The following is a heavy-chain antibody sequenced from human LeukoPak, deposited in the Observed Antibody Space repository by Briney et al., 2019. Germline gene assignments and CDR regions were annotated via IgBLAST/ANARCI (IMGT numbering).Heavy chain of an antibody. CDR1: GFTFSSYA. Sequence: PGGSLRLSCAASGFTFSSYAMHWVRQAPGKGLEWVAVISYDGSNKYYADSVKGRFTISRDNSKNTLYLQMNSLRAEDTAVYYCASIHHYGSDSADYWGQGTLVTVSS. J-gene: IGHJ4*02. CDR3: ASIHHYGSDSADY. D-gene: IGHD3-10*01. V-gene: IGHV3-30*04. CDR2: ISYDGSNK.